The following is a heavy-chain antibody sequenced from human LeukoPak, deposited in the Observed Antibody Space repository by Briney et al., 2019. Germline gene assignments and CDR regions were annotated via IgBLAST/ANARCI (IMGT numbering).Heavy chain of an antibody. CDR1: GFTFSSYW. D-gene: IGHD1-26*01. CDR2: IKQDGSER. V-gene: IGHV3-7*01. J-gene: IGHJ4*02. CDR3: ARDWAVGLIGYFDY. Sequence: GGSLRLSCAASGFTFSSYWMSWVRQAPGKGLEWVANIKQDGSERYYVDSVKGRFTISRDNAKNSLYLQMNSPRAEDTAVYYCARDWAVGLIGYFDYWGQGTLVTVSS.